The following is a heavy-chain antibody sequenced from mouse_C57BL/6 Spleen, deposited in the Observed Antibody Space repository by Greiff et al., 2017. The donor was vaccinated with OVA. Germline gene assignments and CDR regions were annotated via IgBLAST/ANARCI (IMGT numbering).Heavy chain of an antibody. D-gene: IGHD2-3*01. Sequence: EVQLQQSGPELVKPGASVKMSCKASGYTFTDYNMHWVKQSHGKSLEWIGYINPNNGGTSYNQKFKGKATLTVNKSSSTAYMELRSLTSEDSAVYYCVHGDGYYVYAMDYWGQGTSVTVSS. CDR2: INPNNGGT. CDR3: VHGDGYYVYAMDY. J-gene: IGHJ4*01. V-gene: IGHV1-22*01. CDR1: GYTFTDYN.